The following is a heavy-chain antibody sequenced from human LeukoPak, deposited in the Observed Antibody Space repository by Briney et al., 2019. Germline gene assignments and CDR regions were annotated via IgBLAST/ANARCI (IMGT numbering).Heavy chain of an antibody. CDR1: GFTFSTYA. CDR2: ISYGENPY. D-gene: IGHD1-14*01. J-gene: IGHJ3*02. Sequence: GGSLRLSCAASGFTFSTYAIHWVRQAPGEGLEWVAIISYGENPYSYADSVQGRFTISRDNSQSTVHLQMNSLRPEDTAVYFCARNHFNQNVFDIWGQGTMVTVSS. CDR3: ARNHFNQNVFDI. V-gene: IGHV3-30*01.